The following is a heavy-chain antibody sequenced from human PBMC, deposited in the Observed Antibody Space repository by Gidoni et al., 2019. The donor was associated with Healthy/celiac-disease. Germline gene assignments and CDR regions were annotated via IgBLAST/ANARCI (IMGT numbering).Heavy chain of an antibody. Sequence: QVQLQQWGAGLLKPSETLSLTCAVYGGSFSGYYWSWIRQPPGKGLEWIGEINHSGSTNYNPSLKSRVTISVDTSKNQFSLKLSSVTAADTAVYYCARAELGILWLRYGMDVWGQGTTVTVSS. CDR1: GGSFSGYY. CDR3: ARAELGILWLRYGMDV. V-gene: IGHV4-34*01. J-gene: IGHJ6*02. D-gene: IGHD2-21*01. CDR2: INHSGST.